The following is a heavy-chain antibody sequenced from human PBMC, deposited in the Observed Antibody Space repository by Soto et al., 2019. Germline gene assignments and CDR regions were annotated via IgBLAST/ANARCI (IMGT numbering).Heavy chain of an antibody. CDR1: GFTFSSYA. CDR2: ISGSSTST. V-gene: IGHV3-23*01. CDR3: AKDPSSGFAMENYFDS. D-gene: IGHD3-10*01. J-gene: IGHJ4*02. Sequence: EVQLSGSGGGLVQPGGSLRLSCAASGFTFSSYAMSWVRQAPGKGLEWVSAISGSSTSTYYADSVRGRFTISRDNSKNTLYLQMNSLRAEDTAVYYCAKDPSSGFAMENYFDSGGQGTLVTVSS.